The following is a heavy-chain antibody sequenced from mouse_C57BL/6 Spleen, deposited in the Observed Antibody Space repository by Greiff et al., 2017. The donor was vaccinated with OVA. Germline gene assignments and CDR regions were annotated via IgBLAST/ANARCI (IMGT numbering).Heavy chain of an antibody. Sequence: EVQLQQSGPELVKPGASVKMSCKASGYTFTDYNMHWVKQSHGKSLEWIGYINPNNGGTSYNQKFKGKATLTVNKSSSTAYMELRSLTSEDSAVYYCARNQGDERYFDVWGTGTTVTVSS. J-gene: IGHJ1*03. V-gene: IGHV1-22*01. CDR3: ARNQGDERYFDV. D-gene: IGHD2-13*01. CDR2: INPNNGGT. CDR1: GYTFTDYN.